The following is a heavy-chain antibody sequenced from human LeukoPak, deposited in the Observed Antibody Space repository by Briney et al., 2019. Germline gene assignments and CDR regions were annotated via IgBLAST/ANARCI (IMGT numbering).Heavy chain of an antibody. CDR3: ASLGLGTSFDY. V-gene: IGHV3-53*01. Sequence: PGGSLRLSCAASGFTVSSNYMSWVRQAPGKGLEWVSVIYSGGNTYYADSVKGRFTISRDNSNNTLYLQMNSLRAEDTAVYYCASLGLGTSFDYWGQGTLVTVSS. D-gene: IGHD7-27*01. CDR1: GFTVSSNY. J-gene: IGHJ4*02. CDR2: IYSGGNT.